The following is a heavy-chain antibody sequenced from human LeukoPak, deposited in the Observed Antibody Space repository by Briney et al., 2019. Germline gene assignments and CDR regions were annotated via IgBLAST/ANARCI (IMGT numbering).Heavy chain of an antibody. D-gene: IGHD2-2*01. CDR3: ARSGHCSGADCYAEGIDY. CDR2: ISGYNGNT. V-gene: IGHV1-18*01. CDR1: GYTFTGNG. Sequence: ASVKVSCKASGYTFTGNGITWVRQAPGQGLEWMGWISGYNGNTVYAQMFQDRVTMTTDTSTSTAYMEVTNLRSDDTAMYFCARSGHCSGADCYAEGIDYWGQGTLVTVSS. J-gene: IGHJ4*02.